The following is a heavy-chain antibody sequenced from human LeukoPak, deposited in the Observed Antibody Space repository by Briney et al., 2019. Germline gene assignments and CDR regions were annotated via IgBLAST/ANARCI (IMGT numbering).Heavy chain of an antibody. V-gene: IGHV1-46*01. CDR3: ARGDIAVGAFDI. J-gene: IGHJ3*02. CDR2: INPSGGST. CDR1: GYSFTGYY. D-gene: IGHD6-19*01. Sequence: ASVKVSCKASGYSFTGYYMYWVRQAPGQGLEWMGIINPSGGSTSYAQKFQGRVTMTRDTSTSTVYMELSSLRSEDTAVYYCARGDIAVGAFDIWGQGTMVTVSS.